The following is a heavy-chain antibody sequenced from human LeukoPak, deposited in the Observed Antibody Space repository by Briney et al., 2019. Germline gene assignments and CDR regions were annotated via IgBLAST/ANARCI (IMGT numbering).Heavy chain of an antibody. J-gene: IGHJ4*02. D-gene: IGHD3-22*01. CDR2: FDPEDGET. Sequence: ASVTVSCKASGYTFTGYYMHWVRQAPGKGLEWMGGFDPEDGETIYAQKFQGRVTMTEDTSTDTAYMELSSLRSEDTAVYYCATLNPVLGYYDSSGYYYFGYWGQGTLVTVSS. CDR1: GYTFTGYY. V-gene: IGHV1-24*01. CDR3: ATLNPVLGYYDSSGYYYFGY.